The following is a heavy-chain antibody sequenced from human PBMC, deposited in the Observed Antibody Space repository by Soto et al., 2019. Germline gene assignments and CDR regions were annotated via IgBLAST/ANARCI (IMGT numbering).Heavy chain of an antibody. V-gene: IGHV6-1*01. J-gene: IGHJ6*02. CDR1: GDSVSSNSAA. Sequence: PSQTLSLTCAISGDSVSSNSAAWNWIRQSPSRGLEWLGRTYYRPKWYNDYAVSVKSRITINPDTSKNQFSLQLNSVTPEDTAVYYCARVGIVVVPAARYYGLDVWGQGTTVTVSS. D-gene: IGHD2-2*01. CDR3: ARVGIVVVPAARYYGLDV. CDR2: TYYRPKWYN.